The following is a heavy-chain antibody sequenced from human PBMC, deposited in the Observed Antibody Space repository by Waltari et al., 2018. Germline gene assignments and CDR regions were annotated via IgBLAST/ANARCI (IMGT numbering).Heavy chain of an antibody. Sequence: QVQLQQWGAGLLKPSETLSLTCAVYGGSFSGYYWSWIRQPPGKGLEWIGEINHSGSTTYNPSLKSRVTISVDTSKNQFSLKLSSVTAADTAVYYCARGLIAAAAPFDYWGQGTLVTVSS. V-gene: IGHV4-34*01. CDR3: ARGLIAAAAPFDY. CDR1: GGSFSGYY. J-gene: IGHJ4*02. CDR2: INHSGST. D-gene: IGHD6-13*01.